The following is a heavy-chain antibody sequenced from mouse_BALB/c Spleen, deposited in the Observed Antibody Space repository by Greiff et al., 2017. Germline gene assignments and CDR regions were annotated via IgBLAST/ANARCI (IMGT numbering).Heavy chain of an antibody. J-gene: IGHJ4*01. CDR2: ISYDGSN. D-gene: IGHD2-3*01. CDR1: GYSITSGYY. CDR3: ARRDGYPYYYAMDY. Sequence: EVKLVESGPGLVKPSQSLSLTCSVTGYSITSGYYWNWIRQFPGNKLEWMGYISYDGSNNYNPSLKNRISITRDTSKNQFFLKLNSVTTEDTATYYCARRDGYPYYYAMDYWGQGTSVTVSS. V-gene: IGHV3-6*02.